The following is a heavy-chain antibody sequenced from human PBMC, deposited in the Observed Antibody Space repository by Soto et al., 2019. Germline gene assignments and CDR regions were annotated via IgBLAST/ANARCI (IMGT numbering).Heavy chain of an antibody. CDR1: GGTFNSYT. CDR3: ATELGEQTAFDK. D-gene: IGHD6-13*01. CDR2: IIATLDLT. J-gene: IGHJ3*02. Sequence: QVQLVQSGPELKKPGSSVRVSCRASGGTFNSYTITWVRQSPGQGLEWLGRIIATLDLTNSAQNFQGRVTITADKSTSTAYMELTSLRSEDTAVYYCATELGEQTAFDKWGQGTVVTVSS. V-gene: IGHV1-69*08.